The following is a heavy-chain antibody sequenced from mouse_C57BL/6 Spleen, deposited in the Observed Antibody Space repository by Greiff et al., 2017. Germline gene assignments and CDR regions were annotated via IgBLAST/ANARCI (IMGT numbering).Heavy chain of an antibody. CDR2: IDPSDSET. D-gene: IGHD2-13*01. J-gene: IGHJ1*03. V-gene: IGHV1-52*01. CDR1: GYTFTSYW. Sequence: QVQLQQPGAELVRPGSSVKLSCKASGYTFTSYWMPWVKQRPIQGLEWIGNIDPSDSETHYNQKFKDKATLTVDKSSSTAYMQLSSLTSEDAAVYYCARDGDYGFDVWGTGTTVTVSS. CDR3: ARDGDYGFDV.